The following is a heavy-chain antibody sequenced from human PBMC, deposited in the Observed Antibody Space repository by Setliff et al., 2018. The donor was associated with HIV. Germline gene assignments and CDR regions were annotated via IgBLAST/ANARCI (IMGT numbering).Heavy chain of an antibody. CDR3: ARGIPRGTVFGVVGYFDY. V-gene: IGHV1-69*13. D-gene: IGHD3-3*01. J-gene: IGHJ4*02. Sequence: SVKVSCKASGGTFSSYITAWVRQAPGQGLEWMGGIHPIFGTTNYARDFMGRVSITADESTNTAYMELSSLRSDDSAIYYCARGIPRGTVFGVVGYFDYWGQGTPVTAPQ. CDR2: IHPIFGTT. CDR1: GGTFSSYI.